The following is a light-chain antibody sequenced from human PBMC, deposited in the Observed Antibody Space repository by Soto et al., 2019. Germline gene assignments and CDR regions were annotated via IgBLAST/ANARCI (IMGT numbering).Light chain of an antibody. CDR2: LGS. V-gene: IGKV2-28*01. CDR1: QSLLHSNGYNY. Sequence: DIVMTQSPLSLPVTPGEPASISCRSSQSLLHSNGYNYLDWYLQKPGQPPQLLISLGSNRASGVPDRFSGSGSGTDFTLKIITVEAEDVGGYYCMQTLQTPVTFGGGTKVEIK. J-gene: IGKJ4*01. CDR3: MQTLQTPVT.